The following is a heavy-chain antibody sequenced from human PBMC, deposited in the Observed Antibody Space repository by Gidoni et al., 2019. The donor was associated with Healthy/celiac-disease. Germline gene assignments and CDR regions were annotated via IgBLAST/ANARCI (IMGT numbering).Heavy chain of an antibody. CDR2: INHSGST. CDR1: GGSFSGYY. J-gene: IGHJ5*02. CDR3: ARERRPYYYGSGSSP. V-gene: IGHV4-34*01. Sequence: QVQLQQWGAGLLKPSETLSLTCAVYGGSFSGYYWSWIRQPPGKGLEWIGEINHSGSTNYNPSLKSRVTISVDTSKNQFSLKLSSVTAADTAVYYCARERRPYYYGSGSSPWGQGTLVTVSS. D-gene: IGHD3-10*01.